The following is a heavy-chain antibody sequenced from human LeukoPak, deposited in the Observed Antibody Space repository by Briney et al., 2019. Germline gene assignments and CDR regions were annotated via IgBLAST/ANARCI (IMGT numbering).Heavy chain of an antibody. D-gene: IGHD3-3*01. CDR2: IYYSGST. CDR1: GGPISSSSYF. CDR3: ARGYDCWSANYYMDV. Sequence: AETLSLTCTVSGGPISSSSYFWGWIRQPPGKGLEWIGSIYYSGSTYYNPSLESRVTISLDTSKNQFSLKLTSVTAADTAVYYCARGYDCWSANYYMDVWGKGTTVTVSS. V-gene: IGHV4-39*07. J-gene: IGHJ6*03.